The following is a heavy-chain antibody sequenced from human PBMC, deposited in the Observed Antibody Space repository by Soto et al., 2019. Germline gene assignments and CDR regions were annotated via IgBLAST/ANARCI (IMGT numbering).Heavy chain of an antibody. CDR3: ARDIDYSSSTFDY. CDR2: ISSSSSYI. CDR1: GFTFSSYS. V-gene: IGHV3-21*01. J-gene: IGHJ4*02. Sequence: GGSLRLSCAASGFTFSSYSMNWVRQAPGKGLEWVSSISSSSSYIYYADSVKGRFTISRDNAKNSLYLQMNSLRAEDTAVYYFARDIDYSSSTFDYWGQGTLDTGSS. D-gene: IGHD6-6*01.